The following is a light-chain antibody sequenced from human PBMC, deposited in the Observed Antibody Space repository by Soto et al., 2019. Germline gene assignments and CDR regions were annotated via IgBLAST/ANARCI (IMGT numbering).Light chain of an antibody. V-gene: IGKV1-6*01. CDR2: AAS. Sequence: AIQMTQTPSSQSASVGDRVTITCRASQGIRNDLGWYQQKPGKAPKLLIYAASSLQSGVPSRFSGSGSGTDFTLTISSLQPEDFATYYCLQDYNYPWTFGQGTKVEIK. J-gene: IGKJ1*01. CDR3: LQDYNYPWT. CDR1: QGIRND.